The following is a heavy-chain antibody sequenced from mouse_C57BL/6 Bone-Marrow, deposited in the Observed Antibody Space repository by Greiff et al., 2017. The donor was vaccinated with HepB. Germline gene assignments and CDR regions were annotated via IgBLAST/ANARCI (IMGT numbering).Heavy chain of an antibody. CDR1: GYAFSSYW. CDR3: ARSRYYGSSPAWFAY. D-gene: IGHD1-1*01. V-gene: IGHV1-80*01. Sequence: QVQLQQSGAELVKPGALVKISCKASGYAFSSYWMNWVKQRPGKGLEWIGQIYPGDGDTNYNGKFKGKATLTADKSSSTAYMQLSSLTSEDSAVYFCARSRYYGSSPAWFAYWGQGTLVTVSA. CDR2: IYPGDGDT. J-gene: IGHJ3*01.